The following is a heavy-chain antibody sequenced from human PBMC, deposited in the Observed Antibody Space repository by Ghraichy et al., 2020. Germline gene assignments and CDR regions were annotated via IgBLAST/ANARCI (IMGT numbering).Heavy chain of an antibody. V-gene: IGHV5-51*01. CDR3: ARGLQCSGGSCYSYYYYGMDV. D-gene: IGHD2-15*01. J-gene: IGHJ6*02. Sequence: GESLNISCKGSGYSFTSYWIGWVRQMPGKGLEWMGIIYPGDSDTRYSPSFQGQVTISADKSISTAYLQWSSLKASDTAMYYCARGLQCSGGSCYSYYYYGMDVWGQGTTVTVSS. CDR1: GYSFTSYW. CDR2: IYPGDSDT.